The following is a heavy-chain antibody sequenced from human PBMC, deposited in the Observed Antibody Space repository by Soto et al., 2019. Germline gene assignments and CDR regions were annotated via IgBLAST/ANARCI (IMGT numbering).Heavy chain of an antibody. V-gene: IGHV4-4*02. D-gene: IGHD4-4*01. CDR1: GGSISNSNW. Sequence: PSETLSLTIAVSGGSISNSNWCSWVRKHPGKGLEWIGEIYNSGRTSYKTYLKSGVSISVDKSKNQFSLKLSSVTAADTAVYYCARYYSGNRPFDYWGQGTLVTVSS. CDR2: IYNSGRT. CDR3: ARYYSGNRPFDY. J-gene: IGHJ4*02.